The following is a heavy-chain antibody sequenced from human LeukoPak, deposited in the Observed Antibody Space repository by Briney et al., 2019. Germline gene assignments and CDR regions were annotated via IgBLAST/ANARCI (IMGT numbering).Heavy chain of an antibody. CDR1: GGSFSGYY. D-gene: IGHD3-10*01. CDR3: ARGNRGSGSFGYYMDV. J-gene: IGHJ6*03. V-gene: IGHV4-34*01. Sequence: PSETLSLTCAVYGGSFSGYYWSWIRQPPGKGLEWIGEINHSGSTNYNPSLKSRVTISVDTSKNQFSLKLSSVTAADTAVYYCARGNRGSGSFGYYMDVWGKGTTVTISS. CDR2: INHSGST.